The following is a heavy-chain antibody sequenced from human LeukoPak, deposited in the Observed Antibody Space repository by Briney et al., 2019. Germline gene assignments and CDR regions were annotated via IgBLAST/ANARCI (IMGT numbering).Heavy chain of an antibody. J-gene: IGHJ6*04. CDR2: ISSSGSTI. CDR1: GFTFSSYE. D-gene: IGHD3-10*02. V-gene: IGHV3-48*03. CDR3: AELGITMIGGV. Sequence: GGSLRLSCAASGFTFSSYEMNWVRQARGKGLEWVSYISSSGSTIYYGDSVKGRFTISRDNDKNSLYLQMNSLRAEDTAVYYCAELGITMIGGVWGKGTTVTISS.